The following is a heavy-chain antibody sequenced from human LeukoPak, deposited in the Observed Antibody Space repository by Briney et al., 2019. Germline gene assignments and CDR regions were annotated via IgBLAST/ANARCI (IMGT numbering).Heavy chain of an antibody. CDR1: GFTFSSYA. Sequence: GGSLRLSCAASGFTFSSYAMHWVRQAPGKGLEWVAVISYDGSNKYYADSVKDRFTISRDNSKNTLYLQMNSLRAEDTAVYYCARVRYDYGDYVGAFDIWGQGTMVTVSS. V-gene: IGHV3-30-3*01. CDR2: ISYDGSNK. J-gene: IGHJ3*02. CDR3: ARVRYDYGDYVGAFDI. D-gene: IGHD4-17*01.